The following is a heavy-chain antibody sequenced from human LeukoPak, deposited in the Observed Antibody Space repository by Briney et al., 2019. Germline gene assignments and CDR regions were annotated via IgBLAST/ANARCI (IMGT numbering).Heavy chain of an antibody. J-gene: IGHJ3*02. CDR1: GGSISSYY. CDR3: ARVPSYYDYVWGSYRSGAFDI. V-gene: IGHV4-59*01. D-gene: IGHD3-16*02. CDR2: IYYSGST. Sequence: PSETLSLTCTVSGGSISSYYWSWIRQPPGKGLEWIGYIYYSGSTNYNPSLKSRVTISVDTSKNQFSLKLSSVTAADTAVYYCARVPSYYDYVWGSYRSGAFDIWGQGTMVTVSS.